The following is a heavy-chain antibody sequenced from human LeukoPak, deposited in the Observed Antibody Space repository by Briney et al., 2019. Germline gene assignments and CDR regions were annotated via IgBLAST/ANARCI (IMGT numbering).Heavy chain of an antibody. CDR1: GGTFSSYA. V-gene: IGHV1-69*04. CDR2: IIPILGIA. Sequence: ASVKVSCKASGGTFSSYAISWVQQAPGQGLEWMGRIIPILGIANYAQKFQGRVTITTDESTSTAYMELSSLRSEDTAVYYCARESRFLEWLPIMGSMDVWGKGTTVTVSS. D-gene: IGHD3-3*01. J-gene: IGHJ6*03. CDR3: ARESRFLEWLPIMGSMDV.